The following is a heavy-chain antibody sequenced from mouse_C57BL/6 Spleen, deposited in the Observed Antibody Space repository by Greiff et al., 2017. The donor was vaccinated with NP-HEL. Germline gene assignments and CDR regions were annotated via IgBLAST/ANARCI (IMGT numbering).Heavy chain of an antibody. Sequence: VQLQQSGPELVKPGASVKISCKASGYAFSSSWMNWVKQRPGKGLEWIGRIYPGDGDTNYNGKFKGKATLTADKSSSTAYMQLSSLTSEDSAVYCCARSGSYDGYSYYFDYWGQSTTLTVSS. D-gene: IGHD2-3*01. V-gene: IGHV1-82*01. CDR3: ARSGSYDGYSYYFDY. CDR2: IYPGDGDT. J-gene: IGHJ2*01. CDR1: GYAFSSSW.